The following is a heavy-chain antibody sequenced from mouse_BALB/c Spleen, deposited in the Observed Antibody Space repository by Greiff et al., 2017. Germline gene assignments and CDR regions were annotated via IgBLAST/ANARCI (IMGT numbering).Heavy chain of an antibody. J-gene: IGHJ2*01. CDR1: GYTFTDYA. CDR3: ARGKGNEYYFDY. V-gene: IGHV1S137*01. Sequence: QVQLQQSGAELVRPGVSVKISCKGSGYTFTDYAMHWVKQSHAKSLEWIGVISTYYGDASYNQKFKGKATMTVDKSSSTAYMELARLTSEDSAIYYCARGKGNEYYFDYWGQGTTLTVSS. CDR2: ISTYYGDA.